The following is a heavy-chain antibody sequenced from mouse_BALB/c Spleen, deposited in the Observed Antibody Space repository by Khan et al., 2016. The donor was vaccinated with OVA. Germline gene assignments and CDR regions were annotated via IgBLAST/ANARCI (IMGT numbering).Heavy chain of an antibody. J-gene: IGHJ3*01. D-gene: IGHD2-14*01. CDR2: IIPTNDYT. CDR3: AREGSYYRSDGWFAY. Sequence: VQLVESGAELARPGASVKMSCKASGYTFTTYTIHWVKQRPGQGLEWIGYIIPTNDYTNYNQKFKDRATLTADKSSSTAYMQLSSLPSEDSAVYYCAREGSYYRSDGWFAYWGQGTLVTVSA. CDR1: GYTFTTYT. V-gene: IGHV1-4*01.